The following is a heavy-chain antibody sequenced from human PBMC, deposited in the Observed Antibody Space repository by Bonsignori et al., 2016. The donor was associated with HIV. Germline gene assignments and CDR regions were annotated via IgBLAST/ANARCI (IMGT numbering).Heavy chain of an antibody. V-gene: IGHV3-11*01. D-gene: IGHD1-26*01. CDR3: ARGMMGWEGDGADAFDI. Sequence: WIRQPPGKGLEWVSYISSSGSTIYYADSVKGRFTISRDNAKNSLYLQMNSLRAEDTAVYYCARGMMGWEGDGADAFDIWGQGTMVTVSS. J-gene: IGHJ3*02. CDR2: ISSSGSTI.